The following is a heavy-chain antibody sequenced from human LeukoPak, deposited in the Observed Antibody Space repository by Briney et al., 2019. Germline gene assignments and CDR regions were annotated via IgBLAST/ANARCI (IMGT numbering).Heavy chain of an antibody. V-gene: IGHV3-49*03. CDR3: TSSYRSGWYGQY. D-gene: IGHD6-19*01. J-gene: IGHJ4*02. Sequence: GGSLRLSCTASGFTFGDYPITWSRQAPGKGLEWVGFIRSKTHGGTTEYAASVKGRFTISGDDSKNIAYLQMNSLKTGDTAMYYCTSSYRSGWYGQYWGQGTLVTVSS. CDR2: IRSKTHGGTT. CDR1: GFTFGDYP.